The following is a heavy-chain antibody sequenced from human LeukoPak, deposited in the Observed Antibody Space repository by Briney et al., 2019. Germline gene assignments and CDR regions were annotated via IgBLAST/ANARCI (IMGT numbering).Heavy chain of an antibody. J-gene: IGHJ6*03. D-gene: IGHD3-9*01. V-gene: IGHV3-53*01. Sequence: PGGSLRLSCAASGFIVSSDHMSRVRQAPGKGLEWVSAIHRGGTTYYADSVRGRFTISRDNRKNTLYLQMNSLRGEDTAIYYCAREAEILTGYRPTYYYYYMDVWGKGTTVTVSS. CDR1: GFIVSSDH. CDR3: AREAEILTGYRPTYYYYYMDV. CDR2: IHRGGTT.